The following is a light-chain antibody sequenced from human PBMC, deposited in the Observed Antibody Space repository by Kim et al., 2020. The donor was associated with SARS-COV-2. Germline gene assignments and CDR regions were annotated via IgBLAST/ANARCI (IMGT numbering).Light chain of an antibody. V-gene: IGLV3-19*01. Sequence: VALGQIVRITCQGDSLRSYYATWYQQKPGQAPIVVIYGKNNRPSGIPDRFSGSSSGDTASLTITGTQAGDEADYYCNSRGSNDNVLFGGGTKLTVL. CDR1: SLRSYY. CDR2: GKN. J-gene: IGLJ2*01. CDR3: NSRGSNDNVL.